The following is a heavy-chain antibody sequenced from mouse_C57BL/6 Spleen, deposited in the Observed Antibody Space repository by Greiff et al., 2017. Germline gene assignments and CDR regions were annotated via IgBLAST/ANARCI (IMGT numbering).Heavy chain of an antibody. CDR2: IYPGDGDT. D-gene: IGHD2-3*01. J-gene: IGHJ2*01. V-gene: IGHV1-82*01. CDR1: GYAFSSSW. CDR3: ARSGGYDGYYGYFDY. Sequence: QVQLQQSGPELVKPGASVKISCKASGYAFSSSWMNWVKQRPGKGLEWIGRIYPGDGDTNYNGKFKGKATLTVDKSSSTAYMQLRSLTSEDSAVYFCARSGGYDGYYGYFDYWGQGTTLTVSS.